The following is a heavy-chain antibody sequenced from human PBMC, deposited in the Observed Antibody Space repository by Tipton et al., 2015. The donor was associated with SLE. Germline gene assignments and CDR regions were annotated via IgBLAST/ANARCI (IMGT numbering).Heavy chain of an antibody. CDR1: GGSISSYY. CDR2: IHVTGTS. Sequence: TLSLTCAVSGGSISSYYWGWVRQPAGKGLEWIGRIHVTGTSTYNPSLKSRVTLSLDTSKNQFSLNLNSVTAADTAVYYCARLIHDYGFWSGSQYWFDPWGPGTLVNVSS. J-gene: IGHJ5*02. V-gene: IGHV4-4*07. CDR3: ARLIHDYGFWSGSQYWFDP. D-gene: IGHD3-3*01.